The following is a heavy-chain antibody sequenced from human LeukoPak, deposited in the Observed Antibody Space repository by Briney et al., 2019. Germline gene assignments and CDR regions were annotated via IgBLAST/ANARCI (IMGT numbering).Heavy chain of an antibody. CDR1: GFTFSSSS. D-gene: IGHD1-26*01. J-gene: IGHJ4*02. CDR3: VKDHNGTWSFDY. V-gene: IGHV3-64D*06. Sequence: GGSLRLSCAASGFTFSSSSISWVRQAPGKGLQYVSSISSNEYDTYYADSVKGRFTISRDNSKNTLFLQMNNLRPEDTAVYYCVKDHNGTWSFDYWGQGTLVTVS. CDR2: ISSNEYDT.